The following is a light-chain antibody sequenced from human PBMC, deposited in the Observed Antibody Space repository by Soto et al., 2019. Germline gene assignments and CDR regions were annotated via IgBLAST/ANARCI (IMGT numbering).Light chain of an antibody. Sequence: DIQMTQSPSTLSASVGDRVTITCRASQSVDSWLAWYQQKPGKAPKLLIYAASTLQSGVPSRFSGSGSGTEFTLTISSLQPDDFATYYCQQYKIYSTFGQGTKVDNK. J-gene: IGKJ1*01. V-gene: IGKV1-5*01. CDR3: QQYKIYST. CDR2: AAS. CDR1: QSVDSW.